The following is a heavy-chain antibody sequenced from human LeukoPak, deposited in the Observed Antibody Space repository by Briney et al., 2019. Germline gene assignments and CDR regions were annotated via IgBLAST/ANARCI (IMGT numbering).Heavy chain of an antibody. CDR3: LRGDRRDY. J-gene: IGHJ4*02. V-gene: IGHV3-21*06. D-gene: IGHD5-24*01. CDR2: IDSSGGYM. CDR1: GFTFNTYS. Sequence: GGSLRLSCEASGFTFNTYSMNWARQAPGKGLEWVSSIDSSGGYMFYADSVKGRFIISRANAKDSLYLQMNRLRGEDTAVYYCLRGDRRDYWGQGTLLTVSS.